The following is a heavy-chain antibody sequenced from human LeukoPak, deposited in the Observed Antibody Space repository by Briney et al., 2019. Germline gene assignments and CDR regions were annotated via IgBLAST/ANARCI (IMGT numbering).Heavy chain of an antibody. CDR2: IYYSGNT. CDR3: ARRAYTYEGFGY. J-gene: IGHJ4*02. Sequence: SETLSLTCAVYGGSFSTYYWSWIRQPPGKGLEWIGYIYYSGNTNYNPSLKSRVTISVDTSENQFSLNLRSVTAADTAVYYCARRAYTYEGFGYWGQGALVTVSS. CDR1: GGSFSTYY. V-gene: IGHV4-59*01. D-gene: IGHD5-18*01.